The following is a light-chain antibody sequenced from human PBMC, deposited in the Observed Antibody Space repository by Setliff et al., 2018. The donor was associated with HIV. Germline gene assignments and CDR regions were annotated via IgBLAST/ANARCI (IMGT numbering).Light chain of an antibody. Sequence: QSVLTQPASVSGSPGQSITISCTGTSSDVGGYKYVYWYQQHPGKAPKLMIYEVNNRPSGISIRFSGSKSGNTASLTISGLQAEDEADYYCSSYTSRNTLVFGTGT. CDR3: SSYTSRNTLV. CDR1: SSDVGGYKY. J-gene: IGLJ1*01. V-gene: IGLV2-14*01. CDR2: EVN.